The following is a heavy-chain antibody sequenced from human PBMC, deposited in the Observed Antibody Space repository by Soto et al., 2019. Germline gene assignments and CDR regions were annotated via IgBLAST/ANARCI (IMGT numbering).Heavy chain of an antibody. J-gene: IGHJ5*02. V-gene: IGHV1-18*01. CDR2: ISLYSDGT. CDR3: ARVVPGAESWFGP. D-gene: IGHD2-2*01. CDR1: GYTFSNYG. Sequence: DSLKVSCKTSGYTFSNYGITWVRQAPGQPLEWLGWISLYSDGTNYAQKFQGRVSMTTDTSTTTAYMELRSLRSDDTAVYYCARVVPGAESWFGPWGQGTLVTVSS.